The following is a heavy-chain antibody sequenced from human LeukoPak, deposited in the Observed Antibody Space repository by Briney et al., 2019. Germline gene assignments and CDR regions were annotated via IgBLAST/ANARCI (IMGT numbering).Heavy chain of an antibody. CDR1: GYTLTELS. CDR3: ATVLLRVRGSYYFDF. Sequence: ASVKVSCKVSGYTLTELSIHWVRQAPGKGREWMGGVDHEDGETIYAQKFQGRVTMTEDTSTDIAYMELSSLRSEDTAVYYCATVLLRVRGSYYFDFWGQGTLVTVSS. D-gene: IGHD3-10*01. CDR2: VDHEDGET. J-gene: IGHJ4*02. V-gene: IGHV1-24*01.